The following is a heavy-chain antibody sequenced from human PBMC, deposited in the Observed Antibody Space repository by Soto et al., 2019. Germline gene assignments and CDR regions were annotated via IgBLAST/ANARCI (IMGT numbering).Heavy chain of an antibody. J-gene: IGHJ5*02. CDR1: GGTFSSYA. Sequence: ASVKVSCKASGGTFSSYAISWVLQAPGQGLEWMGGIIPIFGTSNYAQKFQGRVTITADESTSTAYMELSSLRSEDTAVYYCARVEDYGGNSNWFDPWGQGTLVTVSS. CDR3: ARVEDYGGNSNWFDP. D-gene: IGHD4-17*01. CDR2: IIPIFGTS. V-gene: IGHV1-69*13.